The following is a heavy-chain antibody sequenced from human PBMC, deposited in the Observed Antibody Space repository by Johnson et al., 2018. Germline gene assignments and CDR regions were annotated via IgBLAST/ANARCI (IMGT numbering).Heavy chain of an antibody. Sequence: QVQLGQSGGGVVQHGRSLSLSCAASGFTFSSYGMHWVRQAPGKGLEWVAVTSYDGSNKYYTDSVKGRFTISRDNYKNTLYLQMNSLGPEDTAVYYCAKDYGDYIYYNGMDVWGQGTTVSVSS. CDR1: GFTFSSYG. D-gene: IGHD4-17*01. J-gene: IGHJ6*02. CDR3: AKDYGDYIYYNGMDV. CDR2: TSYDGSNK. V-gene: IGHV3-30*18.